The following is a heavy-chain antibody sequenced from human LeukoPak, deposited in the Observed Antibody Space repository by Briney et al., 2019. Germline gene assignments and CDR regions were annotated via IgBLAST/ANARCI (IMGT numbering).Heavy chain of an antibody. V-gene: IGHV4-59*01. Sequence: SETLSLTCTVSGGSISSYYWSWIRQPPGKGLEWIGYIYYSGSTNYNPSLKSRVTISVDTSKNQFSLKLSSVTAADTAVYYCAREHYDFWSGYSNYYYYYMDVWGKGTTVTVSS. CDR3: AREHYDFWSGYSNYYYYYMDV. CDR1: GGSISSYY. CDR2: IYYSGST. J-gene: IGHJ6*03. D-gene: IGHD3-3*01.